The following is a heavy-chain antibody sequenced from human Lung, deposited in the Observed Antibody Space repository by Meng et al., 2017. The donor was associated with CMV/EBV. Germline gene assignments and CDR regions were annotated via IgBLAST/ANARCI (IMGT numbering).Heavy chain of an antibody. J-gene: IGHJ6*02. CDR1: GFTFSSYE. V-gene: IGHV3-48*03. CDR3: ARDRGVVVPAAKYYYYGMDV. CDR2: ISSSGSTI. Sequence: LTXAASGFTFSSYEMNWVRQAPGKGLEWVSYISSSGSTIYYADSVKGRFTISRDNAKNSLYLQMNSLRAEDTAVYYCARDRGVVVPAAKYYYYGMDVXGQGXTVTVSS. D-gene: IGHD2-2*01.